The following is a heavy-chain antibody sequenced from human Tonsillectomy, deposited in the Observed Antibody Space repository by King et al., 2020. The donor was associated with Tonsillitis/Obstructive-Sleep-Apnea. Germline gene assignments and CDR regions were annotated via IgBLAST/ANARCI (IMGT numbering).Heavy chain of an antibody. CDR1: GYTFTSYG. CDR3: ATWTGTTAWFDP. D-gene: IGHD1-1*01. Sequence: VQLVESGAEVKKPGASVKVSCKASGYTFTSYGISWVRQAPGQGLEWMGWIRVYNDNTNYAQKFQGRVTMTTDTSTSTAYMELRSLRSDDTAVYYCATWTGTTAWFDPWGQGTLVTVSS. J-gene: IGHJ5*02. V-gene: IGHV1-18*01. CDR2: IRVYNDNT.